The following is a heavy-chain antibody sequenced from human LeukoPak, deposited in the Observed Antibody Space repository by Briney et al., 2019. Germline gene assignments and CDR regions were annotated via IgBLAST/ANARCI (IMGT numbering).Heavy chain of an antibody. CDR1: GFIFNDFD. J-gene: IGHJ6*02. CDR3: ARDRFGMDV. CDR2: IGIGGDT. Sequence: GSLRLSCTAAGFIFNDFDFHWVRQGPGKGLDWVSAIGIGGDTHYSGSVKGRFTISRENAKNSLFLHMNNLRAGDTAVYYCARDRFGMDVWAEGLPSSYR. V-gene: IGHV3-13*01.